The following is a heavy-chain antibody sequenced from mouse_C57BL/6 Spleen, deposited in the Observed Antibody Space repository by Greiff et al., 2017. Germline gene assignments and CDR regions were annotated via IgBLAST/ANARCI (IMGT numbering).Heavy chain of an antibody. CDR3: ARVYGNFFYYAMDY. V-gene: IGHV3-6*01. CDR2: ISYDGSN. J-gene: IGHJ4*01. D-gene: IGHD2-1*01. Sequence: EVKVEESGPGLVKPSQSLSLTCSVTGYSITSGYYWNWIRQFPGNKLEWMGYISYDGSNNYNPSLKNRISITRDTSKNQFFLKLSSVTTEDTATYYCARVYGNFFYYAMDYWGQGTSVTVSS. CDR1: GYSITSGYY.